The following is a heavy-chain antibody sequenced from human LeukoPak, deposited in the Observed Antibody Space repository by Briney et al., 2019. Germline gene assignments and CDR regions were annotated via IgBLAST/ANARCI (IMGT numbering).Heavy chain of an antibody. V-gene: IGHV1-18*01. CDR1: GCTFSSYA. CDR2: ISAYNGHT. J-gene: IGHJ5*02. D-gene: IGHD6-13*01. Sequence: ASVKVSCKASGCTFSSYAISWVRQAPGQGLEWMGWISAYNGHTNYAQKVQGRVTMTTDTSTSTAYMELSSLRSEDTAVYYCARTSIAAAGRRFEKNWFDPWGQGTLVTVSS. CDR3: ARTSIAAAGRRFEKNWFDP.